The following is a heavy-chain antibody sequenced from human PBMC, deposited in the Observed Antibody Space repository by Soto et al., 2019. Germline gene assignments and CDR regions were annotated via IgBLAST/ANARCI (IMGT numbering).Heavy chain of an antibody. Sequence: QVQLVQSGAEVKKPGASLRVSCETSGGTSTIYTITWVRQAPGQGLQWMGRIVPTLRITNYAQEFQGRLTITADSSTSTAHIELTRLTSEDTAVYYCATDKYGAGRVGVHSWGQGTLVTVSS. CDR1: GGTSTIYT. J-gene: IGHJ5*02. D-gene: IGHD1-26*01. V-gene: IGHV1-69*08. CDR2: IVPTLRIT. CDR3: ATDKYGAGRVGVHS.